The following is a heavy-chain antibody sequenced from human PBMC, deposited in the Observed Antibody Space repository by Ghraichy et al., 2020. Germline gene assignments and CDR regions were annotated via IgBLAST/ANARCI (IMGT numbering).Heavy chain of an antibody. CDR3: ARLSGYNTGRKEFDY. Sequence: SETLSLTCTVSGGSISSYYWSWIRQPPGKGLEWIGYIYYSGSTNYNPSLKSRVTISVDTSKNQVSLKLSSVTAADTAVYYCARLSGYNTGRKEFDYWGQGTLVTVSS. CDR1: GGSISSYY. D-gene: IGHD5-12*01. J-gene: IGHJ4*02. V-gene: IGHV4-59*08. CDR2: IYYSGST.